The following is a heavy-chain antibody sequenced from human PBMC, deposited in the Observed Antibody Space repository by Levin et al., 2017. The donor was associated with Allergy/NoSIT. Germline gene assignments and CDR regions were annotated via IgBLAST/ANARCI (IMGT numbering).Heavy chain of an antibody. V-gene: IGHV3-33*01. CDR3: ARGDGGAHYFDY. Sequence: GESLKISCAASGFTFSSYGMHWVRQAPGKGLEWVAVIWYDGSNKYYADSVKGRFTISRDNSKNTLYLQRNSLRAEDTAVYYCARGDGGAHYFDYWGQGTLVTVSS. D-gene: IGHD3-16*01. CDR2: IWYDGSNK. CDR1: GFTFSSYG. J-gene: IGHJ4*02.